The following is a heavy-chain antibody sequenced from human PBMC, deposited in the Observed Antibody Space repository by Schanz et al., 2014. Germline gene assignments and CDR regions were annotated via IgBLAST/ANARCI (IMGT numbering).Heavy chain of an antibody. V-gene: IGHV3-23*04. J-gene: IGHJ4*02. CDR1: GFTFGDYA. Sequence: EVQLVESGGGWVQPGGSLRLSCAASGFTFGDYAMTWVRQAPGKGLEWVSSISSGGGSTYYADSVKGRFTISRDNSKNTVYIQMNSLRAEDTAVYYCARPPHDSSGYYPFDYWGQGTLVTVSS. CDR2: ISSGGGST. D-gene: IGHD3-22*01. CDR3: ARPPHDSSGYYPFDY.